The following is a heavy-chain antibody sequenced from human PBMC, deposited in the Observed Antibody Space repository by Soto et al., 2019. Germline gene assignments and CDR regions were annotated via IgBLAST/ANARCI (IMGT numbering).Heavy chain of an antibody. CDR3: AKGGGSRDASYLYCYWF. CDR2: ISGRGGNT. Sequence: GGPLTLSCTVSGCTISSSGLCWVGQHPRRGLEWVLTISGRGGNTYYADSVKGRFTISRDNSRNTLYLQMDSLRVEDSAVYSCAKGGGSRDASYLYCYWFRGQGALGT. J-gene: IGHJ4*03. CDR1: GCTISSSG. V-gene: IGHV3-23*01. D-gene: IGHD2-21*02.